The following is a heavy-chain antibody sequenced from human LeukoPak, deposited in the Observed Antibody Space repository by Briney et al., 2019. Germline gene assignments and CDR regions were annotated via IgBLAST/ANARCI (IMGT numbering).Heavy chain of an antibody. D-gene: IGHD6-6*01. Sequence: SETLSLTCTVSGGSMSSYYWSWIRQPPGKGLEWIGYIYYSGSTNYNPSLKGRVTISVDTSKNQFSLKLSSVTAADTAVYYCAREPFSSSSSYYYYGMDVWGQGTTVTVSS. CDR3: AREPFSSSSSYYYYGMDV. CDR2: IYYSGST. J-gene: IGHJ6*02. CDR1: GGSMSSYY. V-gene: IGHV4-59*01.